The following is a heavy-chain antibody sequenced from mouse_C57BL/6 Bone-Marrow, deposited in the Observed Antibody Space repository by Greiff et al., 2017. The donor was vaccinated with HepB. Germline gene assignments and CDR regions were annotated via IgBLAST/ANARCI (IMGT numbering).Heavy chain of an antibody. CDR2: IPPNSGST. CDR1: GYTFTSYW. D-gene: IGHD1-1*01. CDR3: AKESSSYAMDY. Sequence: VQLQQPWAELVKPGASVKFSFQASGYTFTSYWMHWVKQRPGQGLELIGMIPPNSGSTNYNEKFKSKATLTVDKSSSTAYMQLSSLTSEDSAVYYCAKESSSYAMDYWGQGTSVTVSS. J-gene: IGHJ4*01. V-gene: IGHV1-64*01.